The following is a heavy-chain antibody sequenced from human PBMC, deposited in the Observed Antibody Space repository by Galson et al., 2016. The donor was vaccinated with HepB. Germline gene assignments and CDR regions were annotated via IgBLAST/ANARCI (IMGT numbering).Heavy chain of an antibody. V-gene: IGHV3-49*03. D-gene: IGHD4-11*01. Sequence: SLRLSCAASGFSFGDDGVSWFRQAPGKGLEWVAFIRSKTYGGTREYAASVKGRFTISRDASKTIAYLQMNSLNTEDTAVYFCTRALVTTGDWMYYGMDVWGQGTTVTVSS. CDR2: IRSKTYGGTR. CDR1: GFSFGDDG. CDR3: TRALVTTGDWMYYGMDV. J-gene: IGHJ6*02.